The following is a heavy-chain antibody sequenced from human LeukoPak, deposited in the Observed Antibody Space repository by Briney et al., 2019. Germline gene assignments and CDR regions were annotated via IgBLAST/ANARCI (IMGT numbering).Heavy chain of an antibody. D-gene: IGHD3-22*01. CDR3: ARLRDSSGYYLDY. J-gene: IGHJ4*02. V-gene: IGHV5-51*01. CDR2: IYPDDSNT. Sequence: GESLKISCKGSGYSFPGYWIAWVRQMPGKGLEWMAIIYPDDSNTRYSPSFQGQVTISADKSISTAYLQWSSLKASDTAMYYCARLRDSSGYYLDYWGQGTLVTVSS. CDR1: GYSFPGYW.